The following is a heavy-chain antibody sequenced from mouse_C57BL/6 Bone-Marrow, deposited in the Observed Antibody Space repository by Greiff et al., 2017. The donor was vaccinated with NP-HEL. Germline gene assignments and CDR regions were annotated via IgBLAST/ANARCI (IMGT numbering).Heavy chain of an antibody. Sequence: QVQLQQPGAELVKPGASVKVSCKASGYTFTSYWMHWVKQRPGQGLEWIGRIHPSDSDTNYNQKFKGKATLTVDKSSSTAYMQLSSLTSEYSAVYYCAIKSNHYYGNYWGQGTTLTVSS. CDR3: AIKSNHYYGNY. CDR1: GYTFTSYW. CDR2: IHPSDSDT. D-gene: IGHD1-1*01. J-gene: IGHJ2*01. V-gene: IGHV1-74*01.